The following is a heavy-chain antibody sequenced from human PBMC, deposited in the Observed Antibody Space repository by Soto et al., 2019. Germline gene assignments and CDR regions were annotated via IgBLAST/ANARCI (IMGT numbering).Heavy chain of an antibody. V-gene: IGHV4-39*01. CDR2: MHYSGST. Sequence: SETLSHTCTASGGSSSRSSYSGVGIRQPPGKGLEWIGSMHYSGSTYYNPSLKSRVSISVDTSKSQFSLKLTFVTAADTAVYFCARQGSNSSRRLSWFDPWGQGTLVTVSS. D-gene: IGHD3-16*01. J-gene: IGHJ5*02. CDR1: GGSSSRSSYS. CDR3: ARQGSNSSRRLSWFDP.